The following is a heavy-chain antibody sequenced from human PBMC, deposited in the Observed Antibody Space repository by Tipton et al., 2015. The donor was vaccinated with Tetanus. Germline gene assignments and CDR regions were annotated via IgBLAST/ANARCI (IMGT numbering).Heavy chain of an antibody. D-gene: IGHD3-3*01. CDR1: GFSFSTHG. CDR2: ISRSSTMI. J-gene: IGHJ3*01. CDR3: ASFWPFAVAFDV. Sequence: SLRLSCSATGFSFSTHGMNWVRQAPGKGPEWIAYISRSSTMISYTDSVKGRFTISRDNAKNSLYLQMTSLRPEDTAVYYCASFWPFAVAFDVWGQGTRVIVSS. V-gene: IGHV3-48*04.